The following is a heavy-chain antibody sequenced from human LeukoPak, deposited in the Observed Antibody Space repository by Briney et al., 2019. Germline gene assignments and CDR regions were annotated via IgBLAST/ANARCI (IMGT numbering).Heavy chain of an antibody. Sequence: GGSLRLSCAASVFTFSSYWMHWVRQAPGKGLVWVSRINGDGTTTTYADSVKGRFTISRDNAKNTLYLQMNCLRAEDTAVYYCARGGGDRFDYWGQGTLVTVSS. CDR2: INGDGTTT. V-gene: IGHV3-74*01. CDR3: ARGGGDRFDY. J-gene: IGHJ4*02. CDR1: VFTFSSYW. D-gene: IGHD2-21*02.